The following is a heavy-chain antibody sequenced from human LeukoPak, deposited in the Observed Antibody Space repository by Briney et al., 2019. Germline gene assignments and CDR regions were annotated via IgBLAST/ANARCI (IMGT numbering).Heavy chain of an antibody. CDR1: GGSISSGSYY. Sequence: TLSLTCTVSGGSISSGSYYWSWIRQPAGKGLEWIGRIYTSGSTNYNPSLKSRVTISVDTSKNQFSLKLSSVTAADTAVYYCARTIVGARRAFNYWGQGTLVTVSS. J-gene: IGHJ4*02. CDR3: ARTIVGARRAFNY. V-gene: IGHV4-61*02. D-gene: IGHD1-26*01. CDR2: IYTSGST.